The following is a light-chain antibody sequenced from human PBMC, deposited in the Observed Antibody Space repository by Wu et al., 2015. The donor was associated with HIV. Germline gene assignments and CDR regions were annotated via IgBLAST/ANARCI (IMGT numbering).Light chain of an antibody. V-gene: IGKV3-15*01. J-gene: IGKJ2*03. CDR1: QSVSNN. CDR2: GAS. Sequence: IVMTQSPPTLSVSPGERVTLSCRASQSVSNNLAWYQQRPGQSPRLLIYGASTRVTGTPARFSGSGSGKESTLIISSLQSEDFAIYYCQQYNNWPSGYSFGQGTKLEIK. CDR3: QQYNNWPSGYS.